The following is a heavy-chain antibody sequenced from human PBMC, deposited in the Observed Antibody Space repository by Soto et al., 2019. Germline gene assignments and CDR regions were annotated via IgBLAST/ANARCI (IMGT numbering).Heavy chain of an antibody. CDR1: GGTFKTES. CDR3: ARGHEYGGNSDAFDV. CDR2: ILPAFGTA. J-gene: IGHJ3*01. V-gene: IGHV1-69*13. Sequence: QVRLVQSGAEVKKPGSSVKVSCKYSGGTFKTESINWLRQAPGQGLEWMGNILPAFGTAAYAPKFQGRVTITADQARTTAYIDVSSLTSQDTAFYFCARGHEYGGNSDAFDVWGQGTLVTVSS. D-gene: IGHD4-17*01.